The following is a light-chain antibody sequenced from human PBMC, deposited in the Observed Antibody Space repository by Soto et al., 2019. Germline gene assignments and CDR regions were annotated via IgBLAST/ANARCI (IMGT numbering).Light chain of an antibody. V-gene: IGLV2-14*03. Sequence: QSALAQPASVSGSPGQSITISCAGSSRDIGGYDFVSWYQQHPGEVPKLIIFDVSDRPSGVSDRFSGSKSGDTASLTISGVQVEDEADYYCSSFSNSDTPDVFGTGTKLTVL. J-gene: IGLJ1*01. CDR3: SSFSNSDTPDV. CDR1: SRDIGGYDF. CDR2: DVS.